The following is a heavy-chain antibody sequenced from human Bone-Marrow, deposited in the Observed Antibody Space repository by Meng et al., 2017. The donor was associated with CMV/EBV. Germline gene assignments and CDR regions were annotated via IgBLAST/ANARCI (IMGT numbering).Heavy chain of an antibody. Sequence: GGSLRLSCAASGFTFSRFWMTWVRQAPGKGLEWVANIKQDGSEKYYADSVKGRFTISRDNAENSLYLQMNSLRAEATAVYYCARSLQPGLEFDNWGQGTLVTFSS. CDR2: IKQDGSEK. V-gene: IGHV3-7*01. CDR1: GFTFSRFW. J-gene: IGHJ4*02. D-gene: IGHD3-3*01. CDR3: ARSLQPGLEFDN.